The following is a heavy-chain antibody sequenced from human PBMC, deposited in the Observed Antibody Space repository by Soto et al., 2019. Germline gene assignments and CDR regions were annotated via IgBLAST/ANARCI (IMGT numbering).Heavy chain of an antibody. V-gene: IGHV3-53*01. CDR3: ASDSRSSGYYYYYGMDV. CDR1: GFTVSSNY. D-gene: IGHD6-6*01. J-gene: IGHJ6*02. Sequence: EVQLVESGGGLIQPGGSLRLSCAASGFTVSSNYMSWVRQAPGMGLEWVSVIYSGGSTYYADSVKGRFTISRDNSKNTLYLQMNSLRAEDTAVYYCASDSRSSGYYYYYGMDVWGQGTTVTVSS. CDR2: IYSGGST.